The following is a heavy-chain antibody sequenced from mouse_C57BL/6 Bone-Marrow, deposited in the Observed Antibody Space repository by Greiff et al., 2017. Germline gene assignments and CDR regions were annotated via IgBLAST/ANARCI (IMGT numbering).Heavy chain of an antibody. CDR3: ASPLRSCDY. V-gene: IGHV5-15*01. D-gene: IGHD1-1*01. CDR2: ISNLAYSI. J-gene: IGHJ2*01. Sequence: EVKVVESGGGLVQPGGSLKLSCAASGFTFSDYGMAWVRQAPRKGPEWVAFISNLAYSIYYADTVTGRFTISRENAKNTLYLEMSSLRSEDTAMYYCASPLRSCDYWGQGTTLTVSS. CDR1: GFTFSDYG.